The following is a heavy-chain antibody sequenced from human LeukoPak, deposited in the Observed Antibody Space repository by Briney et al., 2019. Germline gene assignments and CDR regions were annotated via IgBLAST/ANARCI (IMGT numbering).Heavy chain of an antibody. J-gene: IGHJ4*02. CDR3: ARVSSHFDWLPAPVFDY. D-gene: IGHD3-9*01. CDR2: INPNSGGT. CDR1: GYTFTGYY. Sequence: GASVKVSCKASGYTFTGYYMHWVRQAPGQGLEWMGWINPNSGGTNYAQKFQGRVTMTRDTSISTAYMELSRLRSDDTAVYYCARVSSHFDWLPAPVFDYWGQGTLVTVSP. V-gene: IGHV1-2*02.